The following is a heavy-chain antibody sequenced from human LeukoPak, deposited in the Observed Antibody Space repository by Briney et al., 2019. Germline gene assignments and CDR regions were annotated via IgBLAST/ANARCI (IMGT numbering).Heavy chain of an antibody. V-gene: IGHV4-34*01. CDR1: GGSFSGYY. CDR2: INHSGST. CDR3: ARGPRGYCSSTSCYSGYYGMDV. D-gene: IGHD2-2*01. Sequence: PSETLSLTCAVYGGSFSGYYWSWIRQPPGKGLEWIGEINHSGSTNYNPSLKSRVTISVDTSKNQFSLKLSSVTAADTAVYYCARGPRGYCSSTSCYSGYYGMDVWGQGTTVTVSS. J-gene: IGHJ6*02.